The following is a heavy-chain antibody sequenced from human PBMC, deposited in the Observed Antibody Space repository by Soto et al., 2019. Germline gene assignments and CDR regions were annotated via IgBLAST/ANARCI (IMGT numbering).Heavy chain of an antibody. V-gene: IGHV4-31*03. Sequence: SETLSLTCTVSGGSLSSGGYYCSWIRQHPGKGLEWIGYIYYSGSTYYNPSLKSRVTISVDTSKNQFSLKLSSVTAADTAVYYCAATRELGRYFDWLFDYWGQGTLVTVPQ. CDR3: AATRELGRYFDWLFDY. J-gene: IGHJ4*02. D-gene: IGHD3-9*01. CDR1: GGSLSSGGYY. CDR2: IYYSGST.